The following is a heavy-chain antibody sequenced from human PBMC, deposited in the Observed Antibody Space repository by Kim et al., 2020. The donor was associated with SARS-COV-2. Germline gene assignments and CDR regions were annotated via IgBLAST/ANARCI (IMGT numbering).Heavy chain of an antibody. CDR3: AKGADEVVLIGWFDS. CDR1: GFTFRSYG. CDR2: ISYDGSEE. Sequence: GGSLRLSCAASGFTFRSYGMHWVRQAPGKGLEWLAVISYDGSEESFADSVKGRFTISRDNSKNTVYLQMTSLRPEDTAVYYCAKGADEVVLIGWFDSWGQGTLVTVSS. J-gene: IGHJ5*01. V-gene: IGHV3-30*18. D-gene: IGHD2-2*01.